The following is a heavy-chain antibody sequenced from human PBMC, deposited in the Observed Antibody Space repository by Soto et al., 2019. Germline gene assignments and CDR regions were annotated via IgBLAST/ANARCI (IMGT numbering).Heavy chain of an antibody. CDR3: ARGGIAVAGRGFDY. D-gene: IGHD6-19*01. CDR1: CGSFSGYY. J-gene: IGHJ4*02. CDR2: INHSGST. V-gene: IGHV4-34*01. Sequence: SETLSLTCAVYCGSFSGYYWSWIRQPPGKGLEWIGEINHSGSTNYNPSLKSRVTISVDTSKNQFPLKLSSVTAADTAVYYCARGGIAVAGRGFDYWGQGTLVTVSS.